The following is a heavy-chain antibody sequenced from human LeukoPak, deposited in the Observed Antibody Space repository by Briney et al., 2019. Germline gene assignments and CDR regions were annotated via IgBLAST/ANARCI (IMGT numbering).Heavy chain of an antibody. Sequence: PGGSLRLSCAASGFTFSTYMMHWVRQAPGKGLVWVSHINSDGSSIRYAVSVKGRFTISRDNAKNALYLQMSSLRAEDTAVYFRARDWSGSLDYWGQGTVVTVSS. CDR1: GFTFSTYM. J-gene: IGHJ4*02. CDR3: ARDWSGSLDY. CDR2: INSDGSSI. D-gene: IGHD1-26*01. V-gene: IGHV3-74*01.